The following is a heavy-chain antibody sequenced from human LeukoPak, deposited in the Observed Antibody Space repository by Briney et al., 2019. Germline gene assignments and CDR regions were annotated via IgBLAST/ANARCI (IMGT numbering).Heavy chain of an antibody. D-gene: IGHD4-17*01. V-gene: IGHV4-34*01. CDR3: ATMTTVTPGNWFDP. CDR2: INRSGST. CDR1: GDSISGYH. Sequence: SETLSLTCGVYGDSISGYHWTYIRQPPGKGLEWIGEINRSGSTNYNPSLKSRVTISLDTSKNQLSLKVSSLTAADTAVYYCATMTTVTPGNWFDPWGQGTLVTVSS. J-gene: IGHJ5*02.